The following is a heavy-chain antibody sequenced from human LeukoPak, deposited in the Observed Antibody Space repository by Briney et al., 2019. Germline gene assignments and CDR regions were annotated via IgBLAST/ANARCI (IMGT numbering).Heavy chain of an antibody. CDR2: IYYSGST. Sequence: PSETLSLTCTVSGGSISSSSYYWGWIRQPPGKGLEWIGSIYYSGSTYYNPSLKSRVTISVDTSKNQFSLKLSSVTTADTAVYYCARRVADSSGYSDYWGQGTLVTVSS. CDR3: ARRVADSSGYSDY. D-gene: IGHD3-22*01. V-gene: IGHV4-39*01. CDR1: GGSISSSSYY. J-gene: IGHJ4*02.